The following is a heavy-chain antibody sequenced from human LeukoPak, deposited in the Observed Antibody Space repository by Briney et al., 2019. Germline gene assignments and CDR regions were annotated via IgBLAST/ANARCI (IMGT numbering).Heavy chain of an antibody. V-gene: IGHV1-18*01. J-gene: IGHJ5*02. D-gene: IGHD2-2*01. CDR2: ISGNNDNT. Sequence: ASVKVSCKTSGYTFTRYGVSWVRQAPGQGLEWMGWISGNNDNTNYAQRVQDRITMTTDTSTSTAYMELRSLRSDDTPVYYCARAPFCSSVSCYRTNNWLDPWGQGTPVTVSS. CDR1: GYTFTRYG. CDR3: ARAPFCSSVSCYRTNNWLDP.